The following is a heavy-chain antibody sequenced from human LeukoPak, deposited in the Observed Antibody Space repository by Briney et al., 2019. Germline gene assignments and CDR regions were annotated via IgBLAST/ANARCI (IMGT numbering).Heavy chain of an antibody. CDR3: ARAMELWFGELFGGYYFDY. V-gene: IGHV4-39*07. CDR2: IYYSGST. J-gene: IGHJ4*02. Sequence: SETLSLTCTVSGGSISSRSYYWGWIRQPPGKGLDWIGSIYYSGSTYYNPSLKSRVTISVDTSKNQFSLKLSSVTAADTAVYYCARAMELWFGELFGGYYFDYWGQGTLVTVSS. CDR1: GGSISSRSYY. D-gene: IGHD3-10*01.